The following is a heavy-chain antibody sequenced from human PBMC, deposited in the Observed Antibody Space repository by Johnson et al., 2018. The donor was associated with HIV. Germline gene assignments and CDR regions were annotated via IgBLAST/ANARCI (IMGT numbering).Heavy chain of an antibody. D-gene: IGHD1-1*01. V-gene: IGHV3-11*04. J-gene: IGHJ3*02. Sequence: QVQLVESGGGLVKPGGSLRLSCAASGFIFSDYYMSWIRQAPGKGLEWVSYISSSGSTIYYADSVKGRLTISRDNAKNSLYLQMNSLRAEDTAVYYCTTGLYWNDAFDIWGQGTMVTVSS. CDR3: TTGLYWNDAFDI. CDR2: ISSSGSTI. CDR1: GFIFSDYY.